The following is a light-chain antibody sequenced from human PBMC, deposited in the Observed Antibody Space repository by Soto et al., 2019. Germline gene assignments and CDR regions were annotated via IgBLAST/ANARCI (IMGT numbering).Light chain of an antibody. CDR3: QQRSNWRIT. Sequence: EIALTQSPATLSLSPGERATLSCRASQSISRYLAWYQQKPGQAPRLLIYDASNRATGIPARFSGSGSGTDFTLTISSLEPEDFAVYYCQQRSNWRITFGQGTKVDIK. J-gene: IGKJ1*01. CDR1: QSISRY. CDR2: DAS. V-gene: IGKV3-11*01.